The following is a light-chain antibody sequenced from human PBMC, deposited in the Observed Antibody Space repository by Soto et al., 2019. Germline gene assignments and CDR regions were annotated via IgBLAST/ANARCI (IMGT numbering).Light chain of an antibody. J-gene: IGKJ1*01. CDR1: QSISSW. Sequence: DIHLTRSRSAVFASLADEVTTTSLSSQSISSWLAWYQQKPGKAPKVLIFDASSMESGVPSRFSGSGSATEFTLTISSLQPDDFATYYCQQYSTYPWTFGQGTKVDIK. CDR3: QQYSTYPWT. V-gene: IGKV1-5*01. CDR2: DAS.